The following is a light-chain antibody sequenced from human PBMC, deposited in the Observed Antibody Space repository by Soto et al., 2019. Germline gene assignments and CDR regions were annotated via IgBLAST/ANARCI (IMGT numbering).Light chain of an antibody. J-gene: IGLJ1*01. CDR1: SSDVGGYNY. Sequence: QSVLTQPASVSGSPGQSITISCSGTSSDVGGYNYVSWYQQHPGKAPQVMIYDVSNRPSGVSNRFSGSKSGNTAPLTISGLQAEDEADYYCYSYTTSSTYVFGTGTKVTVL. CDR3: YSYTTSSTYV. V-gene: IGLV2-14*01. CDR2: DVS.